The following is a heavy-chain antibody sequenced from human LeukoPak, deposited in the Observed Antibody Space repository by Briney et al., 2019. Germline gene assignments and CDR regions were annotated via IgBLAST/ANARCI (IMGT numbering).Heavy chain of an antibody. CDR3: AREERLLSYFDY. Sequence: SETLSLTCTVSGGSISSYYWSWIRQPAGKGLEWIGRIYTSGGTNYNPSLKSRVTMSVDTSKNQFSLKLSSVTAADTAVYYCAREERLLSYFDYWGQGTLVTVSS. D-gene: IGHD2-15*01. J-gene: IGHJ4*02. V-gene: IGHV4-4*07. CDR2: IYTSGGT. CDR1: GGSISSYY.